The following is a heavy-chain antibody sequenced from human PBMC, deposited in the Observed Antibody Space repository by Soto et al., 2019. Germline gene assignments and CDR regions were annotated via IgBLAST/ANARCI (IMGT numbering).Heavy chain of an antibody. CDR1: GFTFSSYG. D-gene: IGHD3-22*01. J-gene: IGHJ2*01. CDR3: ARGLDSSGYLDWYFDL. Sequence: GGSLRLSCAASGFTFSSYGMHWVRQAPGKGLEWVAVIWYDGSNKYYADSVKGRFTISRDNSKNTLYLQMNSLRAEDTAVYYCARGLDSSGYLDWYFDLWGRGTLVTVSS. CDR2: IWYDGSNK. V-gene: IGHV3-33*01.